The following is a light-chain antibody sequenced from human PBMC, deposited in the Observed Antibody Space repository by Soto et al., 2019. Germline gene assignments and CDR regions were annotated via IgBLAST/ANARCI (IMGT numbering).Light chain of an antibody. J-gene: IGLJ1*01. CDR2: DVS. V-gene: IGLV2-11*01. CDR1: SSDVGGYNY. Sequence: QSALTQPSSVSGSPGQSVTISCTGTSSDVGGYNYVSWYQQHPGKAPKLMIYDVSKRPSGVPDRFSGSKSGNTASLTISGLQAEDEADYYCCSYAGSYTFGVFGTGTKVTVL. CDR3: CSYAGSYTFGV.